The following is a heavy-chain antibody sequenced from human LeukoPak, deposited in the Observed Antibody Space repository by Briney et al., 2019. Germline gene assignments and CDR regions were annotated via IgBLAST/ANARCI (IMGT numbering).Heavy chain of an antibody. CDR2: IIPIFGTA. CDR1: GGTFSSYA. Sequence: SVKVSCKASGGTFSSYAISWVRQAPGQGLEWMGRIIPIFGTANYAQKFQGRVTITADESTSTAYMELSSLRSEDTAVYYCARDIQNYYGSGSYYGLFDYWGQGTLVTVSS. J-gene: IGHJ4*02. D-gene: IGHD3-10*01. CDR3: ARDIQNYYGSGSYYGLFDY. V-gene: IGHV1-69*13.